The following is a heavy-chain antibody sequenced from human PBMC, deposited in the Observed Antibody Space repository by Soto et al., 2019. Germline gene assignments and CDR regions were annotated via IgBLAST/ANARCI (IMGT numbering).Heavy chain of an antibody. D-gene: IGHD6-6*01. CDR3: ARLAARTDAFDL. CDR2: ISSSSALM. CDR1: GFTFSRYT. V-gene: IGHV3-21*01. Sequence: PVGSLRLSCAASGFTFSRYTVNWVRQAPGGGLEWVSSISSSSALMYYTDSVKGRFNISRDNAKNSLYLQMNSLRAEDTAVYYCARLAARTDAFDLWGQGTMVTVSS. J-gene: IGHJ3*01.